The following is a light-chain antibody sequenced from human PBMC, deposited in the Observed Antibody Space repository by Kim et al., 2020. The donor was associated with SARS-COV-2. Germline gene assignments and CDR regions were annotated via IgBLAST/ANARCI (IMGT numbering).Light chain of an antibody. V-gene: IGKV3D-15*01. CDR2: GTS. CDR3: EQYAKWPYS. J-gene: IGKJ2*03. CDR1: ESVTYN. Sequence: SVCPGERATLSCRASESVTYNLAWYQQKPGQPPRLLIYGTSIRDTDIPARVSGSDSGTQFTLTINSLQPEDSAFYYCEQYAKWPYSFGQGTKLEI.